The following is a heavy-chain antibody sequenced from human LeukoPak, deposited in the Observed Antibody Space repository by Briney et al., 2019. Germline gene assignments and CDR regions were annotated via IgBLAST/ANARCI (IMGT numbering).Heavy chain of an antibody. CDR3: ARYFTYYYDSSGYYSSAFDI. Sequence: SETLSLTCTVSGGSISSYYWSWIRQPPGKGLEWIGYIYYSGYTNYNPSLKSRVTISVDTSKNQFSLKLSSVTAADTAVYYCARYFTYYYDSSGYYSSAFDIWGQGTMVTVSS. CDR2: IYYSGYT. D-gene: IGHD3-22*01. V-gene: IGHV4-59*08. CDR1: GGSISSYY. J-gene: IGHJ3*02.